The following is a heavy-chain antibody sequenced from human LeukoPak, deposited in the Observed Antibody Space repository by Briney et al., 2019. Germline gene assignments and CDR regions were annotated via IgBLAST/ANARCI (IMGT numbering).Heavy chain of an antibody. CDR1: GGSFRNQY. J-gene: IGHJ4*02. V-gene: IGHV4-59*11. CDR3: VSSIRNNRKFDY. D-gene: IGHD1-14*01. Sequence: SETLSLTCTVSGGSFRNQYWRWIRQPRGEGLEGFSYIYHSGAADYTPALNSRVTISVDASTNHFFLKLNSLTAADTAVYYCVSSIRNNRKFDYWGQGTLVTVSS. CDR2: IYHSGAA.